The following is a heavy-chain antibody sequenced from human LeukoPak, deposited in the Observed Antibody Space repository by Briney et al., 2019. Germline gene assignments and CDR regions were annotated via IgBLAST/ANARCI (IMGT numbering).Heavy chain of an antibody. CDR2: IYHSGST. CDR3: ARRGYYYESSHYYYFDY. CDR1: GVSITSYY. V-gene: IGHV4-59*08. J-gene: IGHJ4*02. Sequence: SETLSLTCTVSGVSITSYYWSWIRQPPGKGLEWIGSIYHSGSTNVNPSLKSRVTTSVDTSKNQFSLKMSSVTAADTAVYYCARRGYYYESSHYYYFDYWGQGTLVTVSS. D-gene: IGHD3-22*01.